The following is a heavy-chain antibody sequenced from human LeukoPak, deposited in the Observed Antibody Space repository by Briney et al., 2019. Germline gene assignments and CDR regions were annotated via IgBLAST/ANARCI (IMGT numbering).Heavy chain of an antibody. CDR2: IYYSGST. D-gene: IGHD6-6*01. CDR3: ARAPPKYSSSSFYFDY. Sequence: SETLSLTCTVSGGSISSGSYYWSWIRQPPGKGLEWIGYIYYSGSTNYNPSLKSRVIISVDTSKNQFSLKLSSVTAADTAVYYCARAPPKYSSSSFYFDYWGQGTLVTVSS. CDR1: GGSISSGSYY. V-gene: IGHV4-61*01. J-gene: IGHJ4*02.